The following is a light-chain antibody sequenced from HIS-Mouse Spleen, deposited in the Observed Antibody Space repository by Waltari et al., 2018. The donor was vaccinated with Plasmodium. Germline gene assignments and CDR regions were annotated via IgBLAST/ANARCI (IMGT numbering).Light chain of an antibody. J-gene: IGLJ1*01. CDR3: CSYAGSSTYV. Sequence: QSALTQPASVSGSPGQSITISCTGTSRDVGSYNLVSWYQQHPGKAPKLMIYEGSKRHSGVSNRFSGSRSGNTASLTISGLQAEDEADYYCCSYAGSSTYVFGTGTKVTVL. V-gene: IGLV2-23*01. CDR1: SRDVGSYNL. CDR2: EGS.